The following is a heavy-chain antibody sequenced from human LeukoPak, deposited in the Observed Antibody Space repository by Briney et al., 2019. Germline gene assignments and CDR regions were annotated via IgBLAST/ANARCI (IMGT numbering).Heavy chain of an antibody. CDR2: IYSSGST. V-gene: IGHV4-4*09. D-gene: IGHD6-6*01. CDR3: ARLAGSSSSDY. CDR1: GGSIGSDY. Sequence: SETLSLTCNVSGGSIGSDYWSWIRQPPGKGLEWIGYIYSSGSTNYNPSLKSRVTMSVDTSKNQFSLKLNSVTAADTAVYYCARLAGSSSSDYWGRGTLVTVSS. J-gene: IGHJ4*02.